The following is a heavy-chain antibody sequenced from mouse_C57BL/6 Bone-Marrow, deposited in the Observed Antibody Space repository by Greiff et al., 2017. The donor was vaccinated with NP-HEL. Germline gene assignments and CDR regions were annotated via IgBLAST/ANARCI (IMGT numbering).Heavy chain of an antibody. V-gene: IGHV1-63*01. CDR3: AIYYGNPYAMDY. J-gene: IGHJ4*01. D-gene: IGHD2-1*01. CDR2: IYPGGGYT. CDR1: GYTFTNYW. Sequence: VQLQESGAELVRPGTSVKMSCKASGYTFTNYWIGWAKQRPGHGLEWIGDIYPGGGYTNYNEKFKGKATLTADKSSSTAYMQFSSLTSEDSAIYYCAIYYGNPYAMDYWGQGTSVTVSS.